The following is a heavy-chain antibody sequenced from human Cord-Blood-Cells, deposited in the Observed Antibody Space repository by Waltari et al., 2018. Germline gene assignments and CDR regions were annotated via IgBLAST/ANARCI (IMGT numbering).Heavy chain of an antibody. D-gene: IGHD3-9*01. CDR1: GGSFSGYY. V-gene: IGHV4-34*01. Sequence: QVQLQHWGAGLLKPSETLSLTCAVYGGSFSGYYWSWIRQPPGKGLEWIGEINHSGSTNYNPSLKSRVTISVDTSKNQFSLKLSSVTAADTAVYYCARPSYYDILTGYYNYYFDYWGQGTLVTVSS. J-gene: IGHJ4*02. CDR2: INHSGST. CDR3: ARPSYYDILTGYYNYYFDY.